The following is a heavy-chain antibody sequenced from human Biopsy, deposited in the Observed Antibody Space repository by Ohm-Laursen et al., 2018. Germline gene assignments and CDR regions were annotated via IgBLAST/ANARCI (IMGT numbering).Heavy chain of an antibody. J-gene: IGHJ6*02. CDR3: ARDTRWSPYSMDV. CDR1: GFSFSDYH. V-gene: IGHV3-11*01. Sequence: SLRLSCAAPGFSFSDYHMRWIRQAPGRGLEWVSYISGGGTIYYGDSMKGRVTISRDNAKNSLYLQMHSLRAEDTAVYYCARDTRWSPYSMDVWGQGTMVTVSS. CDR2: ISGGGTI. D-gene: IGHD4-23*01.